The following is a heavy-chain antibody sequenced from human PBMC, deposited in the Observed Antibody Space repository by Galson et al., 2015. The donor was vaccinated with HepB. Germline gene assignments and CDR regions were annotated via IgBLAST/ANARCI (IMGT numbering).Heavy chain of an antibody. V-gene: IGHV3-11*01. Sequence: SLRLSCAASGFTFSNYAMTWVRQAPGKGLEWVSYITSSGSAIYADSVKGRFTVSRDNDKNSLFLQMNGLRGEDTAVYYCATIPADRNGWYHHDSWGQGTLVTVSS. D-gene: IGHD6-19*01. CDR2: ITSSGSAI. J-gene: IGHJ5*01. CDR1: GFTFSNYA. CDR3: ATIPADRNGWYHHDS.